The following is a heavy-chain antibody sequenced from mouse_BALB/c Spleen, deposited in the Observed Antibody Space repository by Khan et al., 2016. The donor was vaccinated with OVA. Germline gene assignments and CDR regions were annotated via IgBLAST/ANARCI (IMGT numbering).Heavy chain of an antibody. CDR1: GYSITSGYA. CDR2: ISYSGVT. Sequence: VQLKQSGPGLVKPSQSLSLTCTVTGYSITSGYAWNWIRQFPGNKLEWMGYISYSGVTSYTPSLKSRISITRDTSKNQFFLQLNSVTTEDTATYYCARGNYYWYYFDYWGQGTTPTVSS. J-gene: IGHJ2*01. V-gene: IGHV3-2*02. CDR3: ARGNYYWYYFDY. D-gene: IGHD1-1*01.